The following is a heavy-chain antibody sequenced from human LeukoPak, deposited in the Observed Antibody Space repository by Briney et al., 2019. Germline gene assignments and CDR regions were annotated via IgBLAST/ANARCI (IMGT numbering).Heavy chain of an antibody. V-gene: IGHV4-59*01. Sequence: SETLSLTCTVSGDSISSYYWSWIRQPPGKGLEWIGYIYYSGSTNYNPSLKSRVTISVDTSKNQFSLKLSSVTAADTAVYYCARALPYYYDSSGYFDYWGQGTLVTVSS. J-gene: IGHJ4*02. CDR3: ARALPYYYDSSGYFDY. CDR1: GDSISSYY. CDR2: IYYSGST. D-gene: IGHD3-22*01.